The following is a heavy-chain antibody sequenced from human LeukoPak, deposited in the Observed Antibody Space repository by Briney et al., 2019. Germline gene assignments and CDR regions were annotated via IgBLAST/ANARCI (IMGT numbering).Heavy chain of an antibody. CDR2: ISSGGNTI. CDR3: ARSIRTYSGSYYDPVPTPPDFDY. CDR1: GFTFNSET. V-gene: IGHV3-48*01. D-gene: IGHD1-26*01. Sequence: PGGSLRPSCAASGFTFNSETMNWVRQAPGKGLEWVSYISSGGNTIYYADSVKGRFAISRDNAKNSLYLQMNSLRAEDTAVYYCARSIRTYSGSYYDPVPTPPDFDYWGQGTLVTVSS. J-gene: IGHJ4*02.